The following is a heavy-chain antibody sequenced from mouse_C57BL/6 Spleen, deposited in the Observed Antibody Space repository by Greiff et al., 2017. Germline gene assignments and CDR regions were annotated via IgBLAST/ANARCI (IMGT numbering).Heavy chain of an antibody. CDR1: GYTFTSYW. Sequence: QVQLQQPGTELVKPGASVKLSCKASGYTFTSYWMHWVKQRPGQGLAWIGNINPSNGGHNYNEKLKSKAPLTVDKSSSTAYMQLSSLTSEDSAVYYCAGDYGNYWYFDVWGTGTTVTVSS. CDR3: AGDYGNYWYFDV. V-gene: IGHV1-53*01. CDR2: INPSNGGH. J-gene: IGHJ1*03. D-gene: IGHD2-1*01.